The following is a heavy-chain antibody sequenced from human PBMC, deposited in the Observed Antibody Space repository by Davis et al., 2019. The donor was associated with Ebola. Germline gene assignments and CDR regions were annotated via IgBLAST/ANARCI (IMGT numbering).Heavy chain of an antibody. D-gene: IGHD6-19*01. J-gene: IGHJ4*02. Sequence: GESLKISCVASGLTFSSHWMHWVRQAPGKGLEWVSVIYRDGRMYHADSVKGRFTISRDNSKNTVYLQINSLRAEDTAVYYCATTPQYSSGQNKPFDYWGQGTLVTVSS. CDR1: GLTFSSHW. V-gene: IGHV3-66*01. CDR2: IYRDGRM. CDR3: ATTPQYSSGQNKPFDY.